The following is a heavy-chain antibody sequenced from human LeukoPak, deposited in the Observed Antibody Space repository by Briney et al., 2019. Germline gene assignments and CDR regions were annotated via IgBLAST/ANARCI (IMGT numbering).Heavy chain of an antibody. CDR1: GFPFSSYG. CDR3: AKHSSSWYDPCDH. V-gene: IGHV3-30*18. D-gene: IGHD6-13*01. J-gene: IGHJ4*02. CDR2: ISYDGSNK. Sequence: GALRLSFAASGFPFSSYGMHWVRQAPGKGVEWVAVISYDGSNKYYGDSVKGRFTISRVNSKNTLYMQMNSLRAEDTAVYYCAKHSSSWYDPCDHWRQRTLVTVSS.